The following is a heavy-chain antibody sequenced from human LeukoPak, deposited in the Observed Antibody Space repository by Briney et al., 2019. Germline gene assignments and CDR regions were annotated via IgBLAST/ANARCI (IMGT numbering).Heavy chain of an antibody. V-gene: IGHV4-39*07. CDR2: IYYSGST. J-gene: IGHJ4*02. CDR3: ASYGDFDY. D-gene: IGHD4-17*01. Sequence: SETLSLTCTVSGGSISSSSYYWGWIRQPPGKGLEWIGSIYYSGSTYYNPSLKSRVTISVDTSKNQFSLKLSSVTAADTAVYYCASYGDFDYWGQGTLATVSS. CDR1: GGSISSSSYY.